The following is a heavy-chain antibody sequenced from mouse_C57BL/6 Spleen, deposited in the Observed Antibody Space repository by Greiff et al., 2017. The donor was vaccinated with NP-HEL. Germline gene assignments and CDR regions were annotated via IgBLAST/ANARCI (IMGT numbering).Heavy chain of an antibody. CDR2: IYPGDGDT. CDR1: GYAFSSYW. Sequence: VKLVESGAELVKPGASVKISCKASGYAFSSYWMNWVKQRPGKGLEWIGQIYPGDGDTNYNGKFKGKATLTADKSSSTAYMQLSSLTSEDSAVYFCARSHYYGSSYYFDYWGQGTTLTVSS. V-gene: IGHV1-80*01. J-gene: IGHJ2*01. D-gene: IGHD1-1*01. CDR3: ARSHYYGSSYYFDY.